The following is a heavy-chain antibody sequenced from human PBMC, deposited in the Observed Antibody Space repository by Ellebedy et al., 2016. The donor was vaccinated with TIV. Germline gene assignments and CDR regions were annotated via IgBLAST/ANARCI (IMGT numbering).Heavy chain of an antibody. CDR3: FILPVSKPRDLEY. J-gene: IGHJ4*02. D-gene: IGHD1-14*01. V-gene: IGHV6-1*01. Sequence: SQTLSLTCAISGDSXSRNNXXWSSXTQSPSXGLEWLGWTYYRSKWYNDYAVSVKSRITIKPDTSKNQFSLQLNSVTPEDTAVYYCFILPVSKPRDLEYWGQGTLVTVSS. CDR1: GDSXSRNNXX. CDR2: TYYRSKWYN.